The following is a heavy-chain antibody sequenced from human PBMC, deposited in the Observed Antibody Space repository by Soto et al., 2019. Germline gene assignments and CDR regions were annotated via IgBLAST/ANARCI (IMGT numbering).Heavy chain of an antibody. D-gene: IGHD2-2*01. V-gene: IGHV1-69*02. CDR1: GGTFSSYT. Sequence: GAPVKVSCKASGGTFSSYTISWVREAPGQGLEWMGRIIPILGIANYAQKFQGRVTITADKSTSTAYMELSSLRSEDTAVYYCDIVVVPAAPDDAFDIWGQGTMVTVSS. CDR2: IIPILGIA. CDR3: DIVVVPAAPDDAFDI. J-gene: IGHJ3*02.